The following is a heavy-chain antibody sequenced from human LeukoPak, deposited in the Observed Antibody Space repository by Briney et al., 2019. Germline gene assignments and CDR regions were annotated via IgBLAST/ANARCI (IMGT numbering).Heavy chain of an antibody. CDR1: GFSFSTSY. D-gene: IGHD6-13*01. V-gene: IGHV3-48*01. J-gene: IGHJ3*02. CDR2: ISSSSSTI. CDR3: AKDRSSWDAFDI. Sequence: GGSLRLSCAASGFSFSTSYMNWVRQAPGKGLEWVSYISSSSSTIYYADSVKGRFTISRDNSKNTLYLQMNSLRAEDTAVYYCAKDRSSWDAFDIWGQGTMVTVSS.